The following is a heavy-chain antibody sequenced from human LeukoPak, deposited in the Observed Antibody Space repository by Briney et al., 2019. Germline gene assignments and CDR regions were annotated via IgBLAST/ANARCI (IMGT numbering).Heavy chain of an antibody. CDR2: IIPIFGTA. V-gene: IGHV1-69*05. J-gene: IGHJ6*03. CDR1: GGTFSSYA. CDR3: ARGEVATMTYYFYHMDV. D-gene: IGHD5-12*01. Sequence: SVKVSCKASGGTFSSYAISWVRQAPGQGLEWMGGIIPIFGTANYAQKFQGRVTITTDESTSTAYMELSSLRSEDTAVYYCARGEVATMTYYFYHMDVWGKGTTVTVSS.